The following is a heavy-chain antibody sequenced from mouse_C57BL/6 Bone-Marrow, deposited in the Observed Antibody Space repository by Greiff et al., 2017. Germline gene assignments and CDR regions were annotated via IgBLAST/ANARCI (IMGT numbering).Heavy chain of an antibody. CDR1: GYTFTDYN. CDR2: INPNNGGT. CDR3: ARREIYYDYGYAMDY. V-gene: IGHV1-18*01. J-gene: IGHJ4*01. Sequence: EVQLQQSGPELVKPGASVKIPCKASGYTFTDYNMDWVKQSHGKSLEWIGDINPNNGGTIYNQKFKGKATLTVDKSSSTAYMELRSLTSEDTAVYYCARREIYYDYGYAMDYWGQGTSVTVSS. D-gene: IGHD2-4*01.